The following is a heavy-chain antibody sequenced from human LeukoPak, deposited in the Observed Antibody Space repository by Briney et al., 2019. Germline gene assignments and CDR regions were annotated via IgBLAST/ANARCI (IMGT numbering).Heavy chain of an antibody. CDR2: IYYSGST. Sequence: SETLSLTCTVSGGSISSSSYYWGWIRQPPGKGLEWIGSIYYSGSTYYNPSLKSRVTISVDTSKNQFSLKLSSVTAADTAVYYCARHPTLYGSGSYWDYWGQGTLVTVSS. D-gene: IGHD3-10*01. CDR1: GGSISSSSYY. CDR3: ARHPTLYGSGSYWDY. J-gene: IGHJ4*02. V-gene: IGHV4-39*01.